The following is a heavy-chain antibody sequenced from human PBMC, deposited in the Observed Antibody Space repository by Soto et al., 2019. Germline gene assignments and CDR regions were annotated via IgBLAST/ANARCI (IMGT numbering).Heavy chain of an antibody. CDR1: EFTVSSNY. V-gene: IGHV3-66*01. J-gene: IGHJ4*02. Sequence: PGGSLRLSCVASEFTVSSNYLSWVRQAPGKGLEWVSVIYSGGSTQYADSVKGRFTISRDNSKNTVYLQMNSLRAEDTAVYYCAKYSSSWSTQDYWGQGTLVTVSS. CDR3: AKYSSSWSTQDY. CDR2: IYSGGST. D-gene: IGHD6-13*01.